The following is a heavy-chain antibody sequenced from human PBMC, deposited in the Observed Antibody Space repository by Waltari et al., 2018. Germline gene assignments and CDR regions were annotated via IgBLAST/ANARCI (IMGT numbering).Heavy chain of an antibody. CDR3: ARGYCSGDSCSVYFDY. Sequence: QVQLQQWGAGLLKPSETLSLTCAGYGGSFRGYYWSWIRQPPGKGLEWIGEINHSGSTNYNPSLKRRVTISVDTSKNQFSLKVNSVTAADTAVYYCARGYCSGDSCSVYFDYWGQGTLVTVSS. V-gene: IGHV4-34*02. CDR2: INHSGST. CDR1: GGSFRGYY. D-gene: IGHD2-15*01. J-gene: IGHJ4*02.